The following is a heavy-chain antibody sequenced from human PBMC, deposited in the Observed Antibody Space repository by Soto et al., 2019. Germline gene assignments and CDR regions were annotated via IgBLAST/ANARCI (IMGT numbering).Heavy chain of an antibody. CDR2: MNPNSGNT. J-gene: IGHJ3*02. V-gene: IGHV1-8*01. Sequence: ASVKVSCKASGYTFTSYDINWVRQATGQGLEWMGWMNPNSGNTGYAQKFQGRVTMTRNTSISTAYMELSSLRSEDTAVYYCARLRQQLDDAFDIWGQGTMVTVSS. D-gene: IGHD6-13*01. CDR1: GYTFTSYD. CDR3: ARLRQQLDDAFDI.